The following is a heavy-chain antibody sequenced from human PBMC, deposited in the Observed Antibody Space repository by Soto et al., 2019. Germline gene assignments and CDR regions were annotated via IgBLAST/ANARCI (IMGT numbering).Heavy chain of an antibody. CDR1: GFTFSSYG. J-gene: IGHJ3*02. Sequence: GGSLRLSCAASGFTFSSYGMSWVRQAPGKGLEWVSGISGSGGSTFYADSVKGRFTISRDNSKNTLNLQMNGLRADDTAVYYCAKAVAGTPRGTFDIWGQGTMVTVSS. D-gene: IGHD6-19*01. CDR2: ISGSGGST. V-gene: IGHV3-23*01. CDR3: AKAVAGTPRGTFDI.